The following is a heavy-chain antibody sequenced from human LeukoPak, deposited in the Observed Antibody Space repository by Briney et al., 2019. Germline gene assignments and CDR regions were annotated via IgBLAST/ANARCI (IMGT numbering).Heavy chain of an antibody. Sequence: ASVKVSCKASGYTFTGHYMHWVRQAPGQGLEWMGWINPKNAGTNYAQKFQGRVTMTRDTSTGTAYMELSRLRSDDPAVYYCARTLYIAAAPGGFDYWGQGTLVTVSS. V-gene: IGHV1-2*02. J-gene: IGHJ4*02. CDR1: GYTFTGHY. D-gene: IGHD6-13*01. CDR2: INPKNAGT. CDR3: ARTLYIAAAPGGFDY.